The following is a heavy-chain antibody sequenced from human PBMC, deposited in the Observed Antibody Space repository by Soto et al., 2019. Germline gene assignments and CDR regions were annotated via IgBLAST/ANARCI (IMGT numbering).Heavy chain of an antibody. CDR2: FNCHGRT. CDR1: GGPFSDYY. J-gene: IGHJ6*02. CDR3: AREGLFYFARHYYGMDV. Sequence: PSETLSLTCAVYGGPFSDYYWRRIRQPPGKGVEWIGEFNCHGRTNYIPPLKRRVTISVGTSKNQFSLKLSSVTAADTVVYYCAREGLFYFARHYYGMDVWGQGTTVTVSS. D-gene: IGHD3-9*01. V-gene: IGHV4-34*01.